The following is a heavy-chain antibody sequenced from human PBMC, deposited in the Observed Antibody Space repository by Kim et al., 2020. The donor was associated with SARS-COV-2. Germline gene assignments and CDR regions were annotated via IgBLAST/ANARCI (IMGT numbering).Heavy chain of an antibody. CDR2: ISYDGSNK. J-gene: IGHJ6*02. CDR1: GFTFSSYA. Sequence: GSLRLSCAASGFTFSSYAMHWVRQAPGKGLEWVAVISYDGSNKYYADSVKGRFTISRDNSKNTLYLQMNSLRAEDTAVYYCARNYGDLENYYYCMDVWG. D-gene: IGHD4-17*01. CDR3: ARNYGDLENYYYCMDV. V-gene: IGHV3-30-3*01.